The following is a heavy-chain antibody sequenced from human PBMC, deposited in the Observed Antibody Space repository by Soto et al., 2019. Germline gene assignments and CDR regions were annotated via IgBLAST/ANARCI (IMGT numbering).Heavy chain of an antibody. J-gene: IGHJ6*02. Sequence: GGSLRLSCAASGFTFSSYGMHWVRQAPGKGLEWVAVIWYDGSNKYYADSVKGRFTISRDNSKNTLYLQMNSLRAEDTAVYYCARDKFPHYYYYYGMDVWGQGTTVTVSS. CDR3: ARDKFPHYYYYYGMDV. V-gene: IGHV3-33*01. CDR1: GFTFSSYG. CDR2: IWYDGSNK.